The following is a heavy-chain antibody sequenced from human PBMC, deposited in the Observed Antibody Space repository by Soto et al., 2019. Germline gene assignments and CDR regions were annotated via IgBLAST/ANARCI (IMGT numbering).Heavy chain of an antibody. CDR3: ARSFGWYAIDQ. Sequence: QMQLQESGPGLVKASETLSLTCAVSGASISSEQYWTWVRQPPGKGLEWIGDIHHSGSTNNNPSLRSRLIMSVDTSKNQFSLNLNSVTAADTAVYYCARSFGWYAIDQWGQGTLVTVSS. CDR1: GASISSEQY. D-gene: IGHD6-19*01. V-gene: IGHV4-4*02. CDR2: IHHSGST. J-gene: IGHJ4*02.